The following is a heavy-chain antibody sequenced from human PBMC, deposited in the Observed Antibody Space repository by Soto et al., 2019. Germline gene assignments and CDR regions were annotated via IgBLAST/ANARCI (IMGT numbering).Heavy chain of an antibody. Sequence: QVQLVQSGAEVKKPGSSVKVSCKASGGTFSSYAISWVRQAPGQGLEWMGGIIPIFGTANYAQKFQGRVTITADKSTSTAYMELSSLRSEDTAVYYCARLIMTTVNTYVRRSRNFDYWGQGTLVTVSS. J-gene: IGHJ4*02. D-gene: IGHD4-17*01. V-gene: IGHV1-69*06. CDR3: ARLIMTTVNTYVRRSRNFDY. CDR1: GGTFSSYA. CDR2: IIPIFGTA.